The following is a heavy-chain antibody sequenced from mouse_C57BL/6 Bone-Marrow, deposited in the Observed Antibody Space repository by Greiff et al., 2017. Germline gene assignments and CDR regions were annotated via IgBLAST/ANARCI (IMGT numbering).Heavy chain of an antibody. CDR3: VRQYGSRYFDF. Sequence: GGGLVQPKGSLKLSCAVSGFSFNTYAMNWVRQAPGKGLEWVARRRSKSNDYATYYVDSVKNRITISKDDSESMLYLQMNNLKTDDPAMYYCVRQYGSRYFDFGGRGTAVTVTA. D-gene: IGHD1-1*01. CDR2: RRSKSNDYAT. J-gene: IGHJ1*03. CDR1: GFSFNTYA. V-gene: IGHV10-1*01.